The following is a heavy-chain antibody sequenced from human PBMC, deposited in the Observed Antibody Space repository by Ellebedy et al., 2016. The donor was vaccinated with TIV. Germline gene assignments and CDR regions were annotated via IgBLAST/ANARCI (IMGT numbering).Heavy chain of an antibody. V-gene: IGHV3-30*04. Sequence: GESLKISXAASGFIFSAYPIHWVRQAPGKGLEWVAFISYDGRNAEYADSVKGRFTISRDKSKSTLSLQMHSLRVEDTAVYYCARDRVGGFDYWGQGTLVTVSS. J-gene: IGHJ4*02. CDR1: GFIFSAYP. D-gene: IGHD1-26*01. CDR2: ISYDGRNA. CDR3: ARDRVGGFDY.